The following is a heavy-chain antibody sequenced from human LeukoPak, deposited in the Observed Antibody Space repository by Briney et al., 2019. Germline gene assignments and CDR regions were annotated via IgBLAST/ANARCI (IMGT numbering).Heavy chain of an antibody. J-gene: IGHJ6*03. V-gene: IGHV4-59*12. D-gene: IGHD4-23*01. CDR3: ARLGHDPRDYGGKVGYYMDV. Sequence: SETLSLTCTVSGGSISSYYWSWIRQPPGKGLEWIGYIYYSGSTNYNPSLKSRVTISVDTSKNQFSLKLSSVTAADTAVYYCARLGHDPRDYGGKVGYYMDVWGKGTTVTISS. CDR2: IYYSGST. CDR1: GGSISSYY.